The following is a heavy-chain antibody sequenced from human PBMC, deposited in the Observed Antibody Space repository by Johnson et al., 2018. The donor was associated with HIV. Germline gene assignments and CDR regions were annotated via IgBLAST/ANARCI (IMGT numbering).Heavy chain of an antibody. CDR2: ISWNRGST. J-gene: IGHJ3*01. CDR3: ARDQRGGYSYGDAFDF. V-gene: IGHV3-9*01. D-gene: IGHD5-18*01. Sequence: VQLVESGGGLVQPGRSLRLSCAASGFTFDDYAMHWVRQVPGKGLEWVSGISWNRGSTYFADSVKGRFPISRDNSKDTLYLQMNTLRAEDTAVYYCARDQRGGYSYGDAFDFWGQGTVVSVST. CDR1: GFTFDDYA.